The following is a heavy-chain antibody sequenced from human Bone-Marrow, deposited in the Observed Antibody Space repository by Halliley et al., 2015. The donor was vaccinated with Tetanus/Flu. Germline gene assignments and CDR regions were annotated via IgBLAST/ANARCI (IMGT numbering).Heavy chain of an antibody. J-gene: IGHJ4*02. CDR3: ARARNYDVLLAMNDPFDY. CDR1: GGSINGYY. D-gene: IGHD3-9*01. Sequence: TLSLTCTVSGGSINGYYWSWLRQPPGKGLEWIGYIYYSGSTTYNPSLKSRVTISVDTSKNHFSLRLTSVTAADTAVYYCARARNYDVLLAMNDPFDYWGQGTLVAVPS. V-gene: IGHV4-59*08. CDR2: IYYSGST.